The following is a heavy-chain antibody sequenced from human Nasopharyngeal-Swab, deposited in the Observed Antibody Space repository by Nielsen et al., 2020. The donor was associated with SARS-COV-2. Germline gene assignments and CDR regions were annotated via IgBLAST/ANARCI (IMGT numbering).Heavy chain of an antibody. V-gene: IGHV3-23*01. CDR2: VSGRDST. Sequence: GLEWVSSVSGRDSTYYADSVKGRFTISRDISKNTLYLQMNSLRAEDTAVYYCAKDRNSAYYYYYMDVWGKGTTVTVSS. CDR3: AKDRNSAYYYYYMDV. D-gene: IGHD1-26*01. J-gene: IGHJ6*03.